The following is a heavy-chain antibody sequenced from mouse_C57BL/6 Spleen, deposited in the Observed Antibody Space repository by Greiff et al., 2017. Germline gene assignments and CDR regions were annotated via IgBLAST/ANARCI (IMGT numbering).Heavy chain of an antibody. CDR3: ARHGDDGYYVNAMDY. CDR2: ISNGGGST. D-gene: IGHD2-3*01. CDR1: GFTFSDYY. J-gene: IGHJ4*01. Sequence: EVKVVESGGGLVQPGGSLKLSCAASGFTFSDYYMYWVRQTPEKRLEWVAYISNGGGSTYYPDTVKGRFTISRDNAKNTLYLQMSRLKSEDTAMYYCARHGDDGYYVNAMDYWGQGTSVTVSS. V-gene: IGHV5-12*01.